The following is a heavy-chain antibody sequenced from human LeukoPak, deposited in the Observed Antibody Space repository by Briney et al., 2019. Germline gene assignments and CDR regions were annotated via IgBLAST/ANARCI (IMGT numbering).Heavy chain of an antibody. CDR3: ARRARGMVRGVTTNWFDP. Sequence: SETLSLTCAVYGGSFSGYYWSWIRQPPGKGLEWIGEINHSGSTNYNPSLMSRVTISVDTSKNQFSLKLSSVTAADTAVYYCARRARGMVRGVTTNWFDPWGQGTLVTVSS. CDR2: INHSGST. D-gene: IGHD3-10*01. V-gene: IGHV4-34*01. J-gene: IGHJ5*02. CDR1: GGSFSGYY.